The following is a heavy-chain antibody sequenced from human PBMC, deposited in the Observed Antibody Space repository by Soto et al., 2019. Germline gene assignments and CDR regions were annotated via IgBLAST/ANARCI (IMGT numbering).Heavy chain of an antibody. J-gene: IGHJ6*02. V-gene: IGHV6-1*01. Sequence: SQTLSLTCVGSGDTVSSNSVAWNWVRQSPSGGLEWLGRTHYRSRWYSDYAVSVRSRIDINADTSKNQVSLQLNSVTPEDTAVYYCARSEEDSDYYYYGMDVWGQGTTVTVSS. CDR3: ARSEEDSDYYYYGMDV. CDR1: GDTVSSNSVA. D-gene: IGHD2-15*01. CDR2: THYRSRWYS.